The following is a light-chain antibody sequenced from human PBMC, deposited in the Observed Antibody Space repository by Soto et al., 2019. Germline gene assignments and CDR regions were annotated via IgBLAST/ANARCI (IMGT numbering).Light chain of an antibody. CDR3: QQYGSSPPIT. CDR1: QSVSSSY. J-gene: IGKJ5*01. V-gene: IGKV3-20*01. CDR2: GAS. Sequence: EIVFAEYTRTPSLSPRETAAFSSRSLQSVSSSYLAWYQQKPGQAPRLLIYGASSRATGIPDRFSGSGSGTDFTLTISRLEAEDFAVYYCQQYGSSPPITCGQGTRLAIK.